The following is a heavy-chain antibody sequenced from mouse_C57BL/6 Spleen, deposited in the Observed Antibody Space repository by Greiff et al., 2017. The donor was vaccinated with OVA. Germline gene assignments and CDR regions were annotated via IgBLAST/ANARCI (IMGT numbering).Heavy chain of an antibody. CDR1: GYTFTSYG. CDR2: IYPRSGNT. V-gene: IGHV1-81*01. Sequence: VQLVESGAELARPGASVKLSCKASGYTFTSYGISWVKQRTGQGLEWIGEIYPRSGNTYYNEKFKGKATLTADKSSSTAYMELRSLTSEDSAVYFCARLGYGSFDYWGQGTTLTVSS. CDR3: ARLGYGSFDY. J-gene: IGHJ2*01. D-gene: IGHD1-1*01.